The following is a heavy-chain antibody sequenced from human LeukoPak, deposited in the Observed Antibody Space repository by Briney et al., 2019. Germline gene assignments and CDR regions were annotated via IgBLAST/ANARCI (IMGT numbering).Heavy chain of an antibody. CDR1: GGSFSGYY. CDR3: ARYYYGSGSYSTYYYYYMDV. J-gene: IGHJ6*03. V-gene: IGHV4-34*01. Sequence: SETLSLTCAVYGGSFSGYYWSWIRQPPGKGLEWIGEISHSGSTNYNPSLKSRVTISVDTSKNQFSLKLSSVAAADTAVYYCARYYYGSGSYSTYYYYYMDVWGKGTTVTISS. D-gene: IGHD3-10*01. CDR2: ISHSGST.